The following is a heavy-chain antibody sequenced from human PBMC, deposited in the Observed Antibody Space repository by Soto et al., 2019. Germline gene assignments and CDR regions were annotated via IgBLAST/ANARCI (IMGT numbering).Heavy chain of an antibody. J-gene: IGHJ6*03. CDR2: ISSSGITI. V-gene: IGHV3-11*01. CDR1: GFTFSDYY. CDR3: LALRSNYYYMDV. Sequence: GWSLRLSCAASGFTFSDYYMSWIRQAPGKGLECISYISSSGITIYYADSVKGRFTISRDNAKNSLYLQMNSLRAEDTAVYYCLALRSNYYYMDVWGKGTTGTVSS.